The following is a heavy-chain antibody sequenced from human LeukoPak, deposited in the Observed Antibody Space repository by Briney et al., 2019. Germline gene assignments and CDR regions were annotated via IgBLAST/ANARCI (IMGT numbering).Heavy chain of an antibody. D-gene: IGHD2-2*01. CDR1: GGSISSSSYY. CDR3: VVVVPAAILYYYYMDV. V-gene: IGHV4-39*01. Sequence: SETLSLTCTVSGGSISSSSYYWGWIRQPPGKGLEWIGSICYSGSTYYNPSLKSRVTISVDTSKNQFSLKLSSVTAADTAVYYCVVVVPAAILYYYYMDVWGKGTTVTVSS. CDR2: ICYSGST. J-gene: IGHJ6*03.